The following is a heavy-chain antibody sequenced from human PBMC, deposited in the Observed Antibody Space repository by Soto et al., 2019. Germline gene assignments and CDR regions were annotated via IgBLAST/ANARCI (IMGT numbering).Heavy chain of an antibody. Sequence: SVKVSCKASGGTFSSYAISWVRQAPGQGLEWMGGIIPIFGTANYAQKFQGRVTITADKSTSTAYMELRSLRSDDTAVYYCARVDFDWFHWFDPWGQGTLVTVSS. CDR3: ARVDFDWFHWFDP. J-gene: IGHJ5*02. D-gene: IGHD3-9*01. CDR1: GGTFSSYA. V-gene: IGHV1-69*06. CDR2: IIPIFGTA.